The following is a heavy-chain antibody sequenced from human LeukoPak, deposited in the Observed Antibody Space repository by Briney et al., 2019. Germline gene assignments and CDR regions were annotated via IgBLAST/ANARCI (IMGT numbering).Heavy chain of an antibody. J-gene: IGHJ4*02. CDR2: MSSDGNAM. CDR3: VRESEYYFDHSASFDY. Sequence: GRSLRLSCAASGFTFTAYLIHWVRQAPGRGLEWVAVMSSDGNAMFYADSVKGRFTISRDNSKNTLYLQMNSLRAEDTAVYYCVRESEYYFDHSASFDYWGQGTLVTVSS. V-gene: IGHV3-30-3*01. CDR1: GFTFTAYL. D-gene: IGHD3-22*01.